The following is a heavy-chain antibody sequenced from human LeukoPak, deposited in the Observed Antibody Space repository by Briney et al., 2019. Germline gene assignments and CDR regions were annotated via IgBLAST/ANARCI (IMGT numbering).Heavy chain of an antibody. CDR1: GFTFSSCS. CDR3: ARVRYYYDSSGYDY. Sequence: GGSLRLSCAASGFTFSSCSMNWVRQAPGKGLEWVSSISSSSSYIYYADSVKGRFTISRDNAKNSLYLQMNSLRAEDTAVYYCARVRYYYDSSGYDYWGQGTLVTVSS. D-gene: IGHD3-22*01. V-gene: IGHV3-21*01. CDR2: ISSSSSYI. J-gene: IGHJ4*02.